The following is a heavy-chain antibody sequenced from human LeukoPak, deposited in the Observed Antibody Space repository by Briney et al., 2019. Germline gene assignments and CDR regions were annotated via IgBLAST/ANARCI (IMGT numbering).Heavy chain of an antibody. CDR3: ARGRYVTTRGGAAAGFLDY. D-gene: IGHD6-13*01. CDR1: GGSFSGYY. Sequence: SETLSLTCAVYGGSFSGYYWSWIRQPPGKGLEWIGEINHSGSTNYNPSLKSRVTISVDTSQKQFSLRLSSVTAADTAVYYCARGRYVTTRGGAAAGFLDYWGQGTLVTVST. J-gene: IGHJ4*02. CDR2: INHSGST. V-gene: IGHV4-34*01.